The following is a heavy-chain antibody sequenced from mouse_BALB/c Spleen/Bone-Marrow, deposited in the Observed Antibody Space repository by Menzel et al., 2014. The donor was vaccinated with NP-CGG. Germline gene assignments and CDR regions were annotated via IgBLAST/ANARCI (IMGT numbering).Heavy chain of an antibody. CDR1: GYTFTSYT. CDR2: INPSSGYA. V-gene: IGHV1-4*01. J-gene: IGHJ3*01. D-gene: IGHD2-14*01. CDR3: ARSAYYRSLFAY. Sequence: VQLQQSGAELARPVASVKMSCKSSGYTFTSYTMHWVKQRPGQGLEWIGYINPSSGYANYNQKFKNKATLTSEKSSSTAYMQLSSQTSEDSAVYYYARSAYYRSLFAYWGQGTLVTVSA.